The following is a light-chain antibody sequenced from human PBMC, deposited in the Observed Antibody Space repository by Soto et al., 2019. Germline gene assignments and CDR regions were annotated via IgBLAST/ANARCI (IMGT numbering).Light chain of an antibody. Sequence: QAVLTQHASVSGSPGQSITTSCTGTSSDVGGYNYVSWYQQHPGKAPKLMIYEVSNRPSGVSNRFSGSKSGNTASLTISGLQAEDEADYYCSSYTSSSPRVFGTGTKVTVL. J-gene: IGLJ1*01. CDR2: EVS. CDR1: SSDVGGYNY. V-gene: IGLV2-14*01. CDR3: SSYTSSSPRV.